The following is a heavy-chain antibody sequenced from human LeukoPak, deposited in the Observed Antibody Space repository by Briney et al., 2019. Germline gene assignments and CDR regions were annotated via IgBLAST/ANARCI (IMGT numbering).Heavy chain of an antibody. V-gene: IGHV1-46*01. CDR2: INPSGGST. Sequence: ASVKVSCKASGYTFTSYYMHWVRQAPGQGLEWMGIINPSGGSTSYAQKFQGRVTMTRDTSTSTAYMELSSLRSEDTAVYYCARAAGTKPHFDYWGQGTLVTVSS. J-gene: IGHJ4*02. CDR1: GYTFTSYY. CDR3: ARAAGTKPHFDY. D-gene: IGHD6-13*01.